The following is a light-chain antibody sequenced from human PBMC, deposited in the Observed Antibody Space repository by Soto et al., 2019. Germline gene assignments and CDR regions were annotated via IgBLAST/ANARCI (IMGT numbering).Light chain of an antibody. CDR2: DVS. V-gene: IGLV2-14*01. CDR3: SSYTNSGTYV. Sequence: QSALTQPASVSGSPGQSITISCTRTSSDVGAYNYVSWYQQHPGKAPKLMIYDVSNRPSGISDRFSVSKSGNTASLTISNLQADDEADYYCSSYTNSGTYVFGTGTKVTVL. CDR1: SSDVGAYNY. J-gene: IGLJ1*01.